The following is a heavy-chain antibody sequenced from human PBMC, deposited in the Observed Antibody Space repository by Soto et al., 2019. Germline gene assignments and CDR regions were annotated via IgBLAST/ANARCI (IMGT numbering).Heavy chain of an antibody. D-gene: IGHD2-15*01. CDR1: GLPFSSYA. Sequence: PGGPLRLSCAASGLPFSSYAMSSARQAPGKGLEWVSAISGSGGSTDYAESVRGWFTISRDNSKNTVYLQMNSLRAEDTAVYYCAKVCRTCPLYYGMGVWGQGTTVTVSS. CDR2: ISGSGGST. CDR3: AKVCRTCPLYYGMGV. J-gene: IGHJ6*01. V-gene: IGHV3-23*01.